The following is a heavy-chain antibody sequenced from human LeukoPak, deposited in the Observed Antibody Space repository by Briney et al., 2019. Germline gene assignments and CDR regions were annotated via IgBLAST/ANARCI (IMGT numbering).Heavy chain of an antibody. V-gene: IGHV3-53*01. CDR1: GFTVSSNE. CDR2: IYRAGNI. Sequence: GGSLRLSCVASGFTVSSNEMSWVRQAPGKGLEWVSTIYRAGNIYYAESVKGRFTISRDNSKNTLYLEMHSLGVEDTAVYFCARHRYVSTRDFEYWGQGTLVTVSS. J-gene: IGHJ4*02. CDR3: ARHRYVSTRDFEY. D-gene: IGHD1-14*01.